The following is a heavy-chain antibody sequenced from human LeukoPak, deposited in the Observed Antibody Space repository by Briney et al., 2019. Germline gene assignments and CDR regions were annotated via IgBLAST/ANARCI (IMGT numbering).Heavy chain of an antibody. CDR3: ARGTMFPYYFDY. Sequence: SVKVSCKASGGTFNNYAINWVRQAPGQGLEWMGGIIPIFGSSNYAQKFQGRVTITANESTTTAYMELSSLRSEDTAVYYCARGTMFPYYFDYWGQGTLVTVSS. CDR2: IIPIFGSS. D-gene: IGHD3-10*02. J-gene: IGHJ4*02. V-gene: IGHV1-69*13. CDR1: GGTFNNYA.